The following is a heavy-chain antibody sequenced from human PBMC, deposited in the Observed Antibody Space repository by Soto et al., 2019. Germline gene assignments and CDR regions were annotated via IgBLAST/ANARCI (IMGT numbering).Heavy chain of an antibody. V-gene: IGHV4-61*08. J-gene: IGHJ4*02. D-gene: IGHD3-3*01. CDR1: GGSISSGGYY. CDR3: ARHSHYDFWSGYSPSFFDY. CDR2: IYYSGST. Sequence: PSETLSLTCTVSGGSISSGGYYWSWIRQHPGKGLEWNGYIYYSGSTNYNPSLKSRVTISVDTSKNQFSLKLSSVTAADTAVYYCARHSHYDFWSGYSPSFFDYWGQGTLVTVSS.